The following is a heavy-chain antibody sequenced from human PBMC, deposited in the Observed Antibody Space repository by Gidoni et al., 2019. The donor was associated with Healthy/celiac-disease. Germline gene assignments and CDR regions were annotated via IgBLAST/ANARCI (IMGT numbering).Heavy chain of an antibody. CDR1: GLTFRSYA. CDR2: ISGSGGST. J-gene: IGHJ4*02. V-gene: IGHV3-23*01. CDR3: AKDLTGYSYGYLDY. Sequence: EVQLLESGGGLVQPGGSLGLSCAASGLTFRSYAMSWVRQAPGKGLEWVSAISGSGGSTYYADSVKGRFTISRDNSKNTLYLQMNSLRAEDTAVYYCAKDLTGYSYGYLDYWGQGTLVTVSS. D-gene: IGHD5-18*01.